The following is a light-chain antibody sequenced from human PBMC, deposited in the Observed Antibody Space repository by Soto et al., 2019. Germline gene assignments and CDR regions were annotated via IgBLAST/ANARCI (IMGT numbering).Light chain of an antibody. CDR2: WAS. J-gene: IGKJ3*01. V-gene: IGKV4-1*01. Sequence: DIVMTQSPDSLAVSLGERATINCKSSQSDLYSSNNKNYLAWYQQKPGQPPKLLIYWASTRESGVPDRFSGSGSGTDFTLTISSLQAEDVAVYYCQQYYSTPPTFGPGTKVDIK. CDR1: QSDLYSSNNKNY. CDR3: QQYYSTPPT.